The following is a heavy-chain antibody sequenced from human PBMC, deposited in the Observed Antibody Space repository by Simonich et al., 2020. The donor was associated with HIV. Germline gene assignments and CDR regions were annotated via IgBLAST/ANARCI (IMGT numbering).Heavy chain of an antibody. CDR1: GDSISSYNW. V-gene: IGHV4-4*02. Sequence: QVQLQESGPGLVKPSGTLSLTCGVSGDSISSYNWWSWVRQPPGKGLEWIGEIYHSGSSGSTNYNPSLKSRGSSSVDLSNNQFSLKLSSVTAADTAIYYCARGIFGTSAGFDYWGQGTLVTVSS. CDR3: ARGIFGTSAGFDY. J-gene: IGHJ4*02. D-gene: IGHD3-3*02. CDR2: IYHSGSSGST.